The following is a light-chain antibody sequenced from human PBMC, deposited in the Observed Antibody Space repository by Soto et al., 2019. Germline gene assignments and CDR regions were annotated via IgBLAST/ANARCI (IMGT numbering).Light chain of an antibody. Sequence: IVLTQSPGTLSLSPGERATLSCRASQSVSSSSLAWYQQKPGQAPRLLIYGASSRATGIPDRFSGSGSGTDFTLTISRLEPEDFAVYYCHQYGSSPLYTFGQGTKLEIK. J-gene: IGKJ2*01. CDR2: GAS. CDR1: QSVSSSS. V-gene: IGKV3-20*01. CDR3: HQYGSSPLYT.